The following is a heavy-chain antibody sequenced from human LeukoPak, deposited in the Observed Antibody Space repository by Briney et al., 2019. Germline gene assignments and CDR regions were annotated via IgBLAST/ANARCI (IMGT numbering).Heavy chain of an antibody. CDR3: ASFPIVVVITTFAFDI. CDR2: IYYSGST. CDR1: GGSISSSSYY. D-gene: IGHD3-22*01. Sequence: SQTLSLTCTVSGGSISSSSYYWGWIRQPPGKGLEWIGSIYYSGSTYYNPSLKSRVTISVDTSKNQFSLKLSSVTAADAAVYYCASFPIVVVITTFAFDIWGQGTMVTVSS. V-gene: IGHV4-39*01. J-gene: IGHJ3*02.